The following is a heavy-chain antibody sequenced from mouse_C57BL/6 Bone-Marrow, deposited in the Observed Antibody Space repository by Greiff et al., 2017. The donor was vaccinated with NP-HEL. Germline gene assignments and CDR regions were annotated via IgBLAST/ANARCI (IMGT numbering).Heavy chain of an antibody. V-gene: IGHV1-81*01. J-gene: IGHJ1*03. CDR2: IYPRSGNT. D-gene: IGHD4-1*01. Sequence: VKLQQSGAELARPGASVKLSCKASGYTFTSYGISWVKQRTGQGLEWIGEIYPRSGNTYYNEKFKGKATLTADKSSSTAYMELRSLTSEDSAVYFCARDGLTGTLKGYFDVWGTGTTVTVSS. CDR3: ARDGLTGTLKGYFDV. CDR1: GYTFTSYG.